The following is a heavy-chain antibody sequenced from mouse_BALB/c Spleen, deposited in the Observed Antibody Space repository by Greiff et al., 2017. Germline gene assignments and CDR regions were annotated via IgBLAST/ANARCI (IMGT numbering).Heavy chain of an antibody. D-gene: IGHD4-1*01. CDR3: ARDGGLGWFAY. CDR2: IWAGGST. J-gene: IGHJ3*01. CDR1: GFSLTSYG. Sequence: QVQLKESGPGLVAPSQSLSITCTVSGFSLTSYGVHWVRQPPGKGLEWLGVIWAGGSTNYNSALMSRLSISKDNSKSQVFLKMNSLQTDDTAMYYCARDGGLGWFAYWGQGTLVTVSA. V-gene: IGHV2-9*02.